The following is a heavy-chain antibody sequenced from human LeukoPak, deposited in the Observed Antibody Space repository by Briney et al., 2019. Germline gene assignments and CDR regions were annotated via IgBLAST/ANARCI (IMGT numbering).Heavy chain of an antibody. D-gene: IGHD2-2*01. J-gene: IGHJ3*02. CDR1: GFTFRKYA. Sequence: PGGSLRLSCAATGFTFRKYAMSWVREAPGKGLEWVSAISGGSDNTYYAASVKGRFTISRDNSKNTMYLQMNSLRAEDTALYYCAKRYCSSATCYWVAFDIWGQGTMVTVSS. CDR2: ISGGSDNT. V-gene: IGHV3-23*01. CDR3: AKRYCSSATCYWVAFDI.